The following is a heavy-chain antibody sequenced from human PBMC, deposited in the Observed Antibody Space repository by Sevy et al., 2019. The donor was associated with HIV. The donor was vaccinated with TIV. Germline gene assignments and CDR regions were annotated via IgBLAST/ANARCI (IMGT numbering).Heavy chain of an antibody. J-gene: IGHJ6*02. Sequence: GGSLRLSCTASGFTFSSAWMSWVRQAPGKGLEWVGRIKSEFDGGAIDYAAPVKGRFSISREDSKNTVYLQMNSLKTEDTAVYYCITDPAYRGYDEKVINYYFYGMDVWGQGTTVTVSS. D-gene: IGHD5-12*01. V-gene: IGHV3-15*01. CDR1: GFTFSSAW. CDR2: IKSEFDGGAI. CDR3: ITDPAYRGYDEKVINYYFYGMDV.